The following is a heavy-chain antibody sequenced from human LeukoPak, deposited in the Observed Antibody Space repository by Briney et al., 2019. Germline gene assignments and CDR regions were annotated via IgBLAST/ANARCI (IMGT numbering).Heavy chain of an antibody. CDR1: GFTFSDYY. V-gene: IGHV3-74*01. J-gene: IGHJ5*02. CDR3: ASMNIDP. CDR2: INTDGSST. Sequence: GGSLRLSCAASGFTFSDYYMSWIRQAPGKGLVWVSRINTDGSSTSYADSVKGRFTISRDNAKNTLYLQMNSLRAEDTAVYYCASMNIDPWGQGTLVTVSS. D-gene: IGHD2/OR15-2a*01.